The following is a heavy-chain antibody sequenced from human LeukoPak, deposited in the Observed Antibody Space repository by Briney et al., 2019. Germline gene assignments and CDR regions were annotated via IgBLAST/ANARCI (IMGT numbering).Heavy chain of an antibody. J-gene: IGHJ3*02. V-gene: IGHV4-34*01. Sequence: PSETLSLTCAVYGGSFSGYYWSWIRQPPGKGLEWIGEINHSGSTNYNPSLKSRVTISVDTSKNQFSLKLSSVTAADTAVYYCARDRLLGIWGQGTMVTVSS. CDR3: ARDRLLGI. CDR2: INHSGST. D-gene: IGHD2/OR15-2a*01. CDR1: GGSFSGYY.